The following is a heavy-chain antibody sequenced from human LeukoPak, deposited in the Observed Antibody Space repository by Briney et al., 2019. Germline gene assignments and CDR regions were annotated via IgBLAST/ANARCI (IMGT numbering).Heavy chain of an antibody. V-gene: IGHV4-61*02. CDR3: ARGPHTSLGFDP. CDR1: GGSISSGSYY. J-gene: IGHJ5*02. CDR2: IYTSGST. Sequence: SQTLSLTCTVSGGSISSGSYYWSWIRQPAGKGLEWIGRIYTSGSTNYNPSLKSRVTISVDTSKNQFSLKLSSVTAADTAVYYCARGPHTSLGFDPWGQGTLVTVSS.